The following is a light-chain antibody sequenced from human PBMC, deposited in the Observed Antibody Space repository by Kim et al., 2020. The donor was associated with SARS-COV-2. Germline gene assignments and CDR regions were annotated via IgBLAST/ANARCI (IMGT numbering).Light chain of an antibody. CDR2: GAS. Sequence: SPGERASLACRASQSVSNNLAWYQHKPGQPPRLLIYGASTRATGVPARFSGSGSGTDFTPTVSSLQSEDFAVYYCHQYNDWPPGDTFGQGTKLEI. V-gene: IGKV3-15*01. CDR1: QSVSNN. CDR3: HQYNDWPPGDT. J-gene: IGKJ2*01.